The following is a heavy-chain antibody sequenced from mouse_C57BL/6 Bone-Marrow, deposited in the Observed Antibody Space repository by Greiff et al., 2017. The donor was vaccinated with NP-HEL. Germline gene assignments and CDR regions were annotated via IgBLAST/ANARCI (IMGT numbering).Heavy chain of an antibody. J-gene: IGHJ2*01. CDR3: ARYGY. CDR1: GFTFSSYA. D-gene: IGHD1-1*01. CDR2: ISDGGSYT. Sequence: EVQLVESGGGLVKPGGSLKLSCAASGFTFSSYAMSWVRQTPEKRLEWVATISDGGSYTYYPDNVKGRFTISRDNAKNNLYLQMSHLKSEDTAMYYCARYGYWGQGTTLTVAS. V-gene: IGHV5-4*01.